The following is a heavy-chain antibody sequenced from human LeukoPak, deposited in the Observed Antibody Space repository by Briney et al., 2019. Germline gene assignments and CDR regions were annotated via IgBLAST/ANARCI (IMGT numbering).Heavy chain of an antibody. CDR3: PRLGEGYERHY. CDR2: IYYSGST. D-gene: IGHD5-24*01. Sequence: SETLSLTCPVSAGSISGYYWSWIRQPPGKGLEWIGYIYYSGSTNYNPSLRSRVTISGDTSKNQVSLKLSSVTAADTAVYYCPRLGEGYERHYGGRGTLVTVSS. CDR1: AGSISGYY. J-gene: IGHJ4*02. V-gene: IGHV4-59*01.